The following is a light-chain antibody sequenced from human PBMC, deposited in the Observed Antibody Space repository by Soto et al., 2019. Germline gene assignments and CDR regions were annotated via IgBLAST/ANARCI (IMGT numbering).Light chain of an antibody. V-gene: IGKV3-20*01. J-gene: IGKJ4*01. CDR2: GAS. CDR1: QSVSSSY. Sequence: EIVLTQSPGTLSLSPGERATLSCRASQSVSSSYLAWYQQKPGQPPRLLIFGASSRATGIPDRFTGSGSVTDFTLTIPRLEHEDFAVYYCQHYRTSFGGGTKVEIK. CDR3: QHYRTS.